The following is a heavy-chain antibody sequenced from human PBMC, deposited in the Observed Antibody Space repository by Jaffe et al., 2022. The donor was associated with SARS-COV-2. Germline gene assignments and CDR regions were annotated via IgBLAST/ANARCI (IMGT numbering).Heavy chain of an antibody. Sequence: QVQLVESGGGVVQPGRSLRLSCAASGFTFSNYGMHWVRQAPGKGLEWVAVISYDGTNKYYVDSVKGRFSISRDNSKNTLYLQMNSLRTEDTAVYYCGKPIGGMVTHGGGAFEIWGQGTMVTVSS. CDR3: GKPIGGMVTHGGGAFEI. CDR1: GFTFSNYG. V-gene: IGHV3-30*18. CDR2: ISYDGTNK. J-gene: IGHJ3*02. D-gene: IGHD2-21*02.